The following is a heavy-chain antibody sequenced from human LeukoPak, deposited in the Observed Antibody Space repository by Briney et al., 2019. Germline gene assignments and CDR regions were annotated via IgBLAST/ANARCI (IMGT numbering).Heavy chain of an antibody. Sequence: GASVKLSCKASGYTFTSYYMHWVRQAPGQGLEWMGIINPSGGSTSYAQKFQGRVTITRNTSISTAYMELSSLRSEDTAVYYCAREAYGDYRGLDYMDVWGKGTTVTVSS. V-gene: IGHV1-46*01. J-gene: IGHJ6*03. CDR2: INPSGGST. CDR3: AREAYGDYRGLDYMDV. CDR1: GYTFTSYY. D-gene: IGHD4-17*01.